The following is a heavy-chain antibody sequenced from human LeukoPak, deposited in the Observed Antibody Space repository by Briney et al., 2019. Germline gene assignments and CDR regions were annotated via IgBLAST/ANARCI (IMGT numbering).Heavy chain of an antibody. Sequence: LRLSCAASGFIVSGDFMSWVRQAPGKGLEWIGTISYSGNTDYNPSLRSRVTISVDTSNNQFSLRLGSVTAADTAVYHCARHCCSGPAKRVFDIWGQGTMVTVSS. D-gene: IGHD2-15*01. V-gene: IGHV4-30-2*03. J-gene: IGHJ3*02. CDR3: ARHCCSGPAKRVFDI. CDR2: ISYSGNT. CDR1: GFIVSGDF.